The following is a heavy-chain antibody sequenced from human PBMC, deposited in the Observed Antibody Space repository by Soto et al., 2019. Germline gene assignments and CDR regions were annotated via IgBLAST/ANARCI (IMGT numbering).Heavy chain of an antibody. D-gene: IGHD3-16*01. J-gene: IGHJ6*02. V-gene: IGHV1-69*01. CDR1: GGSFSSYA. CDR3: ARDSPGGGYYYGMDV. Sequence: QGQLEQSGAEVRKPGSSVKVSCKASGGSFSSYAISWVRQAPGQGLEWMGGIVPVLGTSHSAQKFQGRVTFSTDDSTTTAYMELSSLISEDTAVYYCARDSPGGGYYYGMDVWGQGTTVTVSS. CDR2: IVPVLGTS.